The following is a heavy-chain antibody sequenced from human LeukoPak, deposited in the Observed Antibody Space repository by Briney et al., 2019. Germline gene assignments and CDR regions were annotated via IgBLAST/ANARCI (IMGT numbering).Heavy chain of an antibody. Sequence: SVKVSCKASGGTFSSYAISWVRQAPGQGLEWMGGIIPIFGTANYAQKFQGRVTITADESTSTAYMELSSLRSEDTAVYYCARTAYYYDSSGYYYEIFDYWGQGTLVTVSS. CDR3: ARTAYYYDSSGYYYEIFDY. CDR2: IIPIFGTA. V-gene: IGHV1-69*01. D-gene: IGHD3-22*01. CDR1: GGTFSSYA. J-gene: IGHJ4*02.